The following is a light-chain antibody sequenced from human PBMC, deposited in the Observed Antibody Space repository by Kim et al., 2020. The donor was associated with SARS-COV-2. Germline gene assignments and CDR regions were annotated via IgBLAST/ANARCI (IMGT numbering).Light chain of an antibody. V-gene: IGLV3-1*01. CDR2: QDT. CDR3: QVWDSTTTV. CDR1: RLENKY. Sequence: SYELTQPPSVTVSPGQTASITCSGDRLENKYTCWYQQKPGQSPVVVIYQDTERASGIPERFSGSNSGNTATLTISGTQAMDEDDYYCQVWDSTTTVFGGGTQLTVL. J-gene: IGLJ2*01.